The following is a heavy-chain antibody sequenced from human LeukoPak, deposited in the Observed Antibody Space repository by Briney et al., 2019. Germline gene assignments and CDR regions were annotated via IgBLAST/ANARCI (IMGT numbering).Heavy chain of an antibody. CDR1: GFTFISYS. V-gene: IGHV3-21*01. J-gene: IGHJ4*02. CDR3: ARALHDSSGYYFDY. Sequence: PGGSLRLSCAASGFTFISYSMNWVRQAPGKGLEWVSSISNSSPNICYADSVKGRFTISRDSAKDSLFLQMNSLRAEDTAVYYCARALHDSSGYYFDYWGQGTLVTVSS. D-gene: IGHD3-22*01. CDR2: ISNSSPNI.